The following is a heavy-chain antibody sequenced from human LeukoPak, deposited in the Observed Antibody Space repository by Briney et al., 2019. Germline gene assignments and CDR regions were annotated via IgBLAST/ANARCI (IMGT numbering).Heavy chain of an antibody. CDR3: AKKGCGGDCNSYYFDY. Sequence: SGGSLRLSCAASGFTFSSYAMSWVRQAPGKGLEWVSAISGSGGSTYYADSVKGRFTISRDNSKNTLYLQMNSLRAEDTAVYYCAKKGCGGDCNSYYFDYWGQGTLVTVSS. CDR1: GFTFSSYA. J-gene: IGHJ4*02. D-gene: IGHD2-21*02. CDR2: ISGSGGST. V-gene: IGHV3-23*01.